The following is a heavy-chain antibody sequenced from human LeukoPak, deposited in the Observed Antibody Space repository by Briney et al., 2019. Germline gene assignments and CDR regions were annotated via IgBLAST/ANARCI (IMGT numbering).Heavy chain of an antibody. J-gene: IGHJ4*02. Sequence: GGSLRLSCAASGFSFSKYWMHWVRQAPGEGLVWVSRIKEDGTYTSYADSVKGRFTISRDNARNTVFLQMNSLRAEDTAVYYCARDFDMGITPGDDFDFWGQGTLVTVSS. CDR3: ARDFDMGITPGDDFDF. CDR1: GFSFSKYW. CDR2: IKEDGTYT. D-gene: IGHD3-9*01. V-gene: IGHV3-74*01.